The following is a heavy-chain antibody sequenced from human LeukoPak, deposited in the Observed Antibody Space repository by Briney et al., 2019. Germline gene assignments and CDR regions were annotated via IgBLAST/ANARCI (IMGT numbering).Heavy chain of an antibody. CDR3: ARGVLERRRKYYFDY. J-gene: IGHJ4*02. D-gene: IGHD1-1*01. Sequence: SETLSLTCTVSGYSISSGYYWGWIRQPPGKGLEWTGSIYHSGSTYYNPSLKSRVTISVDTSKNQFSLKLSSVTAADTAVYYCARGVLERRRKYYFDYWGQGTLVTVSS. CDR2: IYHSGST. CDR1: GYSISSGYY. V-gene: IGHV4-38-2*02.